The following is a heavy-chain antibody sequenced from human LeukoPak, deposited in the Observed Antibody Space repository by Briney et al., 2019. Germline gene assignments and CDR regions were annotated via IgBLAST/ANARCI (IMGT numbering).Heavy chain of an antibody. CDR1: GGSISSGSYY. CDR3: AREPYSNYVSTLDY. J-gene: IGHJ4*02. Sequence: PSETLSLTCTVSGGSISSGSYYWTWIRQPAGKGLEWIGRIYTSGSTNYNPSLKSRVTMSVDTSKNQFSLKLSSVTAADTAVYYCAREPYSNYVSTLDYWGQGTLVTVSS. V-gene: IGHV4-61*02. CDR2: IYTSGST. D-gene: IGHD4-11*01.